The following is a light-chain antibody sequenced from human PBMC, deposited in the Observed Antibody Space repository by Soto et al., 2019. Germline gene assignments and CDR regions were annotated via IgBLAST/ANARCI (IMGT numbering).Light chain of an antibody. CDR1: QPISNY. V-gene: IGKV1-39*01. CDR3: QQTHAVPLT. Sequence: DVQMTQSPSSLSASVGDRVTITCRASQPISNYLNWYQQKAGEAPKVLIFGASSLQSGVPSKFSGRGYGTDFTLIINHLHTDDFATYSCQQTHAVPLTFGQGTRL. CDR2: GAS. J-gene: IGKJ5*01.